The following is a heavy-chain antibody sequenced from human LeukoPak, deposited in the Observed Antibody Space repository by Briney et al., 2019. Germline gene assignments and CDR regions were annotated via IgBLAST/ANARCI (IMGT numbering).Heavy chain of an antibody. CDR2: INHSGST. CDR1: GGSFGGYY. D-gene: IGHD6-19*01. J-gene: IGHJ4*02. V-gene: IGHV4-34*01. Sequence: SETLSLTCAVYGGSFGGYYWSWIRQPPGKGLEWIGEINHSGSTNYNPSLKSRVTISVDTSKNQFSLKLNSVTATDTAVYYCARQEDSSGWHWGQGTLVTVSS. CDR3: ARQEDSSGWH.